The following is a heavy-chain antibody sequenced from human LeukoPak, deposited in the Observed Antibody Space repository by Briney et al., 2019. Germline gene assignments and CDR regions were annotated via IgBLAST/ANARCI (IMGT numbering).Heavy chain of an antibody. CDR3: ARKANCGGGACYPYYYYFFDF. CDR1: GGPISSFY. V-gene: IGHV4-59*01. J-gene: IGHJ6*03. Sequence: SETLSLTCSVSGGPISSFYWNWIRYTPGKGLEWIGYVSYSGSTNYNPSLKGRVSISVDTSKNQFSLSLRSVTAADTAVYYCARKANCGGGACYPYYYYFFDFWGKGTTVTVSS. CDR2: VSYSGST. D-gene: IGHD2-15*01.